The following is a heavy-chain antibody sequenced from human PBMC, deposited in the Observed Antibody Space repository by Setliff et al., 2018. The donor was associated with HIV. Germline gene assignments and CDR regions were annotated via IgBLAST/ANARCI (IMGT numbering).Heavy chain of an antibody. CDR1: GFTFSSYW. CDR2: TNRDGSST. CDR3: ARDLELGRTHKDAFDI. D-gene: IGHD1-26*01. V-gene: IGHV3-74*01. Sequence: GGSLRLSCAASGFTFSSYWMHWVRQAPGKGLVWVSRTNRDGSSTTYADSVKGRFTISRDNARNTLYLQMNSLRAEDTAVYYCARDLELGRTHKDAFDIWGQGTMVTVSS. J-gene: IGHJ3*02.